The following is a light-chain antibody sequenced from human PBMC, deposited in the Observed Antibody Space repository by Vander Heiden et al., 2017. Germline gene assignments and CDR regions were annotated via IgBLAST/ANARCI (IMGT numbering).Light chain of an antibody. Sequence: DIQMTQSPSSLSASVGDRVTITCQASQDISNYLNWYQQKPGKAPKLLIYDASNLETGVPSRFSGSGSGTDFTFTIIILQPEDIATYYCQQYYNLPITFGQGTRLEIK. CDR2: DAS. CDR1: QDISNY. J-gene: IGKJ5*01. CDR3: QQYYNLPIT. V-gene: IGKV1-33*01.